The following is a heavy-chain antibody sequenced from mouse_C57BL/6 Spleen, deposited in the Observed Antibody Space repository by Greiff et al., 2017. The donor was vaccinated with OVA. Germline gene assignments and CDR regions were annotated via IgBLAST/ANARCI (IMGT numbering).Heavy chain of an antibody. J-gene: IGHJ1*03. Sequence: VQLQQSVAELVRPGASVKLSCTASGFNITNTYMHWVKQRPDQGLEWIGRIAPANGNTTYAQKFQGQATLTADTSSNTAYLQLSSLTSEDTAIDYWALYDYDGRAWYFDVWGTGTTVTVSS. V-gene: IGHV14-3*01. CDR1: GFNITNTY. CDR2: IAPANGNT. D-gene: IGHD2-4*01. CDR3: ALYDYDGRAWYFDV.